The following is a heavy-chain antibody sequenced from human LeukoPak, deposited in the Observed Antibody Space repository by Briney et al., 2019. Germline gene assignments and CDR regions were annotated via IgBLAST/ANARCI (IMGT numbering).Heavy chain of an antibody. CDR3: ARAVDYYGSGSYPDAFDI. D-gene: IGHD3-10*01. J-gene: IGHJ3*02. V-gene: IGHV4-59*01. Sequence: SETLSLTCTVSGGSISSYYWSWIRQPPGKGLEWIGYIYYSGSSNFNPSLKSRVTISVDTSKNQFSLTLSSVPAADTAVYYCARAVDYYGSGSYPDAFDIWGQGTMVTVSS. CDR1: GGSISSYY. CDR2: IYYSGSS.